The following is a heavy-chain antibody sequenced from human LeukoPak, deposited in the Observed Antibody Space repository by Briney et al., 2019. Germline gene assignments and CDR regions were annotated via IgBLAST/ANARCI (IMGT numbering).Heavy chain of an antibody. D-gene: IGHD3-22*01. J-gene: IGHJ4*02. Sequence: PGGSLRLSCAASGFTFGDYAMHWVRQAPGKGLEWVSGLSWNSANIGYADSVKGRFTISRDNAKNSLYLQMGSLRPEDTAFYYCARDMGGYYDSSGYLMGFEYWGQGTLVTVSS. CDR1: GFTFGDYA. CDR2: LSWNSANI. V-gene: IGHV3-9*01. CDR3: ARDMGGYYDSSGYLMGFEY.